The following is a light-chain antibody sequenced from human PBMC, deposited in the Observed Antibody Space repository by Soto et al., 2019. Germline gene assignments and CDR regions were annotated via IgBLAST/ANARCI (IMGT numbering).Light chain of an antibody. Sequence: DIQMTQSPSTLSASVGDRVIITCRASESISNWLAWYQQKPGKAPNLLIYKASSLKSGVPLRFSGSGSGTEFTLTINSLQPDDFATYYCQQYDTYRTLGQGTKVDIK. CDR2: KAS. J-gene: IGKJ1*01. CDR3: QQYDTYRT. CDR1: ESISNW. V-gene: IGKV1-5*03.